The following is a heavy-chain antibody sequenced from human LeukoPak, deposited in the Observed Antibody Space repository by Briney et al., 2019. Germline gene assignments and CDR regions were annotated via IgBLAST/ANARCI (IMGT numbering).Heavy chain of an antibody. J-gene: IGHJ4*02. CDR3: ARLLNTAMVRAPDY. V-gene: IGHV3-11*04. CDR2: ISSSGSTI. Sequence: AGGSLRLSCAASGFTFSDYYMSWVRQAPGKGLEWVSYISSSGSTIFYADSVKGRFTISRDNAKNSLYLQMNSLRAEDTAVYYCARLLNTAMVRAPDYWGQGTLVTVSS. CDR1: GFTFSDYY. D-gene: IGHD5-18*01.